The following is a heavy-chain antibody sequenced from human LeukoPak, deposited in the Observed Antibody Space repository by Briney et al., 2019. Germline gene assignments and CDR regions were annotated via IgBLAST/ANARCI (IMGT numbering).Heavy chain of an antibody. V-gene: IGHV3-11*01. D-gene: IGHD6-6*01. CDR2: ISSSGSTI. CDR3: ARDAEAYSSFNWFDP. CDR1: GFTFSDYY. J-gene: IGHJ5*02. Sequence: GGSLRLSCAASGFTFSDYYMSWIRQAPGKGLEWVSYISSSGSTIYYADSVKGRFTISRDNAKNSLYLQMNSLRAEDTAVYYCARDAEAYSSFNWFDPGAREPWSPSPQ.